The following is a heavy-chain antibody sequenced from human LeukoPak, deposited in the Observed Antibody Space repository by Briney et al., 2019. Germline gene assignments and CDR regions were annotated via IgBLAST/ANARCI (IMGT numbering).Heavy chain of an antibody. CDR1: GGTFSSYA. Sequence: ASVKVSCKASGGTFSSYAISWVRQAPGQGLEWMGGIIPIFGTANYAQKFQGRVTITADKSTSTAYMELSSLRSEDKAVYYCARGYCSSTSCYPYYYYGMDVWGKGTTVTVSS. D-gene: IGHD2-2*01. J-gene: IGHJ6*04. CDR2: IIPIFGTA. V-gene: IGHV1-69*06. CDR3: ARGYCSSTSCYPYYYYGMDV.